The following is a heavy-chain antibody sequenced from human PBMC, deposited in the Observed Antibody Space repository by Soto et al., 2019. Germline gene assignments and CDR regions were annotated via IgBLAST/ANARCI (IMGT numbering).Heavy chain of an antibody. D-gene: IGHD5-12*01. V-gene: IGHV4-30-2*06. Sequence: SETLSLTCTVPGASISYGGFSWGWIRQSPGKGLEWIGYISHLENTCLPPSFKSRLTMSIDRTRNQFSLKLSSVTAEDMAVYYCARGGGYDSFDYWGQGTLVTVSS. CDR1: GASISYGGFS. J-gene: IGHJ4*02. CDR2: ISHLENT. CDR3: ARGGGYDSFDY.